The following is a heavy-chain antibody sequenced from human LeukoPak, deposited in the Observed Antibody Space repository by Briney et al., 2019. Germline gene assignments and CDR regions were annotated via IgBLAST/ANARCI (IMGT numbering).Heavy chain of an antibody. J-gene: IGHJ4*02. CDR1: GFTFSSYG. CDR3: ASGGIYYGAAFDF. V-gene: IGHV3-23*01. CDR2: FSGSGGRT. Sequence: PGGSLRLSCAASGFTFSSYGMSWVRQAPGKGLEWVSSFSGSGGRTYFADSVKGRFTISRDNSKNTLYLQMNSLRAEDTALYYCASGGIYYGAAFDFWGQGTLVTVSS. D-gene: IGHD1-26*01.